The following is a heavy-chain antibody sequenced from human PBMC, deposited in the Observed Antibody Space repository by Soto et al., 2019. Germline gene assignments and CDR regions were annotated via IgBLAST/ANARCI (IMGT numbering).Heavy chain of an antibody. Sequence: SETLSLTCAVAGGSLSGYYWSWIRQSPGKGREWVGEINHRGRSDYKAWLKSRGTISVEGSKNEVSMERRCVTAADTAGYYCGTYDNRNSLYGVDVWGQGTTVTVSS. V-gene: IGHV4-34*01. CDR1: GGSLSGYY. J-gene: IGHJ6*02. CDR3: GTYDNRNSLYGVDV. D-gene: IGHD1-7*01. CDR2: INHRGRS.